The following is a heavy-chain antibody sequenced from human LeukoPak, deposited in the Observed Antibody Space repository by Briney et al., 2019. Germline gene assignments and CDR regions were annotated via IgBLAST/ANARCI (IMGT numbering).Heavy chain of an antibody. D-gene: IGHD3-22*01. J-gene: IGHJ3*02. Sequence: ASVKVSCKASGYTFTSYGISWVRQAPGQGLEWMGRIIPILGIANYAQKFQGRVTITADKSTSTAYMELSSLRSEDTAVYYCARVHYYYDSSGYAFDIWGQGTMVTVSS. CDR1: GYTFTSYG. CDR2: IIPILGIA. CDR3: ARVHYYYDSSGYAFDI. V-gene: IGHV1-69*04.